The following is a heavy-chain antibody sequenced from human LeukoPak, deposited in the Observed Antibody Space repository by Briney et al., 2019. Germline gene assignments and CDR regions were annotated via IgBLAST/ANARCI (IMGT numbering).Heavy chain of an antibody. D-gene: IGHD4-17*01. V-gene: IGHV3-43D*04. Sequence: QPGGSLRLSCAASGFTFDDYAMHWVRQAPGKGLEWVSLISWDGGNTYYADSVKGRFTISRDNSKNSLYLQMNSMRAEDTALYYCAKDMGVATVTTFDYWGQGTLVTVSS. CDR2: ISWDGGNT. CDR3: AKDMGVATVTTFDY. J-gene: IGHJ4*02. CDR1: GFTFDDYA.